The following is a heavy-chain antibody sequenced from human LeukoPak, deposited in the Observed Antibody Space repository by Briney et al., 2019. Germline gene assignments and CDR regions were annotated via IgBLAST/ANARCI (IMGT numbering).Heavy chain of an antibody. CDR2: ISAYNGNT. J-gene: IGHJ5*02. D-gene: IGHD6-13*01. V-gene: IGHV1-18*01. CDR3: ARDDQQHPNWFDP. Sequence: PGGSLRLSCAASGYTFTSYGISWVRQAPGQGLEWMGWISAYNGNTNYAQKLQGRVTMTTDTSTSTAYMELRSLRSDDTAVYYCARDDQQHPNWFDPWGQGTLVTVSS. CDR1: GYTFTSYG.